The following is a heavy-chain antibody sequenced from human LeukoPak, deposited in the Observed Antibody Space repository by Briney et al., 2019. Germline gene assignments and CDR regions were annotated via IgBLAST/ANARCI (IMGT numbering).Heavy chain of an antibody. Sequence: PSETLSLTCTVSGGSISSYYWSWIRQPPGKGLEWIGYNYTSGSTNHNPSLKSRVTISVDTSKNQFSLKLSSVTAADTAVYYCARSSGYDYYYYYMDVWGKGITVTVPS. CDR1: GGSISSYY. D-gene: IGHD5-12*01. CDR3: ARSSGYDYYYYYMDV. J-gene: IGHJ6*03. V-gene: IGHV4-4*09. CDR2: NYTSGST.